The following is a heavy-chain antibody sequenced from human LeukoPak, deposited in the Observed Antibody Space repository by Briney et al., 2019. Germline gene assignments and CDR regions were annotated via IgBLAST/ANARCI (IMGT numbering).Heavy chain of an antibody. D-gene: IGHD3-10*02. Sequence: GGSLRLSCAASGFTFSDYEINWVRQAPGKGLEWVSCISTSGSTTYYADSVKGRFTISRDNAKNSLFLQMNTLAAEDTAVYYCARGALHVFDYWGQGTPVTVSS. CDR2: ISTSGSTT. J-gene: IGHJ4*02. CDR3: ARGALHVFDY. CDR1: GFTFSDYE. V-gene: IGHV3-48*03.